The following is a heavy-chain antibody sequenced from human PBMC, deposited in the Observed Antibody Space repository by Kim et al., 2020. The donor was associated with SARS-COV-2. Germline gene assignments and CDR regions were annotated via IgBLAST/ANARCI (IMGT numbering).Heavy chain of an antibody. CDR2: ISGTRTM. CDR3: TRGGAARPDY. CDR1: GFTFSNYG. Sequence: GGSLRLSCAASGFTFSNYGMNWVRQAPGKGLEWVSYISGTRTMNYADSVKGRFTISRDNAKNSQYLQLNCLRNDDTAVYYCTRGGAARPDYWGQGALVIVSS. D-gene: IGHD6-6*01. V-gene: IGHV3-48*02. J-gene: IGHJ4*02.